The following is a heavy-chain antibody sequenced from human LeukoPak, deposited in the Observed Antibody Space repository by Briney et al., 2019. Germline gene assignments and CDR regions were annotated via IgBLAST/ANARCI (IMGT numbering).Heavy chain of an antibody. J-gene: IGHJ3*02. CDR3: ALDCSGGSCYLGRAFGI. D-gene: IGHD2-15*01. CDR1: GFTFSSYA. CDR2: ISGSGGST. Sequence: GGSLRLSCAASGFTFSSYAMSWVRQAPGKGLEWVSAISGSGGSTYYADSVKGRFTISRDNSKNTLYLQMNSLRAEDTAVYYCALDCSGGSCYLGRAFGIWGQGTMVTVSS. V-gene: IGHV3-23*01.